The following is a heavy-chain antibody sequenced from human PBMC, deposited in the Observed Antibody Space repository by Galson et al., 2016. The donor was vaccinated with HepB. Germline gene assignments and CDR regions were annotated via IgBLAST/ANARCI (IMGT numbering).Heavy chain of an antibody. D-gene: IGHD3-22*01. CDR1: GYSFTSYW. Sequence: QSGAEVKEPGESLKISCEGSGYSFTSYWIGWVRQMPGKGLEWMGIIYPGDSDTRYSPSLQGQVTISADKSISTAYLQWSGLKASDTAIYYCARQRSYADSSGYYYVFDYWGQGTLVTVSS. V-gene: IGHV5-51*01. J-gene: IGHJ4*02. CDR2: IYPGDSDT. CDR3: ARQRSYADSSGYYYVFDY.